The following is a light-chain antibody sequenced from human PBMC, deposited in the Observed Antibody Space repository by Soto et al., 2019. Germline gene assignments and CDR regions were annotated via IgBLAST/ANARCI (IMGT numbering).Light chain of an antibody. CDR3: SSYSSSNNFV. CDR2: EVS. J-gene: IGLJ1*01. CDR1: SSDVGNYKY. Sequence: QSALTQPASVSGSPGQSITISCTGTSSDVGNYKYVSWYQQHPGKAPKVMIYEVSNRPSGVSNRFSGSKSGNTASLTISGLQAEDEADYFCSSYSSSNNFVFGTGTKVTVL. V-gene: IGLV2-14*01.